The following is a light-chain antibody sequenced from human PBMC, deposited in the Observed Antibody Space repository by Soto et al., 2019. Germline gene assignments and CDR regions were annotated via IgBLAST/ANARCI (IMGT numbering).Light chain of an antibody. Sequence: EVVLTQSPGTLSLSPGERATLSCRASQSVSSDYLTWYQQKPGQAPRLLIYGASSRATGIPDRFSGSGSGTDFTLTISRLEPEDFPVYYCQQYGNSPLTFGGGTKVEIK. CDR2: GAS. J-gene: IGKJ4*01. CDR3: QQYGNSPLT. CDR1: QSVSSDY. V-gene: IGKV3-20*01.